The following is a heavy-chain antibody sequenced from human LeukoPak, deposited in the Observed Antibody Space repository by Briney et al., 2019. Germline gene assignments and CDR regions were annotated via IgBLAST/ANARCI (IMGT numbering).Heavy chain of an antibody. CDR3: ARDYTGDYDSSGCLYYLDY. CDR1: GDSVSSAYYY. V-gene: IGHV4-61*01. D-gene: IGHD3-22*01. CDR2: IYYSGST. J-gene: IGHJ4*02. Sequence: SETLSLTCTVSGDSVSSAYYYWSWIRQPPGKGLEWIGYIYYSGSTNYNPSLKSRVTMSIDTSKSQFSLKLSSVTAADTAIYYCARDYTGDYDSSGCLYYLDYWGLGALVTVSS.